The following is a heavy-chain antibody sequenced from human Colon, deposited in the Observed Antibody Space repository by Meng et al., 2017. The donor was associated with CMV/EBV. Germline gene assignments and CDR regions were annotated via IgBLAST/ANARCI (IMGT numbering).Heavy chain of an antibody. J-gene: IGHJ4*02. CDR1: GFTFSVAW. D-gene: IGHD6-19*01. CDR3: STGLGDFFDY. CDR2: IKSKSAGGTT. Sequence: CVAFGFTFSVAWIHWVRQTPGKGLEWVGRIKSKSAGGTTDYGAPVGGRFTISRDDSENTVYLQMNNLQSEDTGVYYCSTGLGDFFDYWGQGILVTVSS. V-gene: IGHV3-15*07.